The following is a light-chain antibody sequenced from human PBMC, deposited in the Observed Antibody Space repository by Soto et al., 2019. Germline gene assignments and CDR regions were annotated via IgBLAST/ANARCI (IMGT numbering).Light chain of an antibody. CDR3: NSYTSSSTYV. CDR2: DVT. V-gene: IGLV2-14*03. CDR1: SSDVGGFNY. J-gene: IGLJ1*01. Sequence: ALTQPASVSGSPGQSITISCTGTSSDVGGFNYVSWYQQHPGKAPKLMIYDVTNRPSGVSYRFSVSKSGNTASLTISGLQAEDEADYYCNSYTSSSTYVFGTGTKLTVL.